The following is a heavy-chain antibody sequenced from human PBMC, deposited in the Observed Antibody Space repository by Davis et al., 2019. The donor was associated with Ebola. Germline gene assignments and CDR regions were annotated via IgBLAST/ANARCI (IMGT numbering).Heavy chain of an antibody. V-gene: IGHV4-39*01. CDR3: ARHGGIDFWSGWRDWFDP. CDR1: GGSISSSSYY. Sequence: PSETLSLTCTVSGGSISSSSYYWGWIRQPPGKGLEWIGSIYYSGSTYYNPSLKSRVTISVDTSKNQFSLKLSSVTAADTAVYYCARHGGIDFWSGWRDWFDPWGQGTLVTVSS. CDR2: IYYSGST. J-gene: IGHJ5*02. D-gene: IGHD3-3*01.